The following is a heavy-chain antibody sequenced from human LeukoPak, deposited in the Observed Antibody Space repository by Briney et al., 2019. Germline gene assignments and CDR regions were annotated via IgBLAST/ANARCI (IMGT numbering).Heavy chain of an antibody. Sequence: GASVKVSCKASGYTFTGYYMHWVRQAPGQGLEWMGWINPNSGGTNYARKFQGRVTMTRDTSISTAYMELSRLRSDDTAVYYCARDEYSSSAEIWGQGTMVTVSS. CDR3: ARDEYSSSAEI. CDR2: INPNSGGT. CDR1: GYTFTGYY. J-gene: IGHJ3*02. V-gene: IGHV1-2*02. D-gene: IGHD6-6*01.